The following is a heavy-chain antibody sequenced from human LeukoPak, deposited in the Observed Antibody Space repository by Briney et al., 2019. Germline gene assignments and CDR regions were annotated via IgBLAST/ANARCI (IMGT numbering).Heavy chain of an antibody. CDR2: IRSTANGYAT. CDR3: TGNYYGSGSYADFDY. D-gene: IGHD3-10*01. V-gene: IGHV3-73*01. J-gene: IGHJ4*02. CDR1: GFTVISNY. Sequence: PGGSLRLSCAASGFTVISNYINWVRQAPGKGLEWVGRIRSTANGYATAYAASVKGRFTISRDDSKNTAYLQMDSLKTEDTAVYYCTGNYYGSGSYADFDYWGQGTLVTVSS.